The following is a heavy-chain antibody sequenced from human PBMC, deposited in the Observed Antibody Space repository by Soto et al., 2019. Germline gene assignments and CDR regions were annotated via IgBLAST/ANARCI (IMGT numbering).Heavy chain of an antibody. CDR1: GGSFSGYY. J-gene: IGHJ6*02. V-gene: IGHV4-34*01. Sequence: ASETLSLTCAVYGGSFSGYYWSWIRQPPGKGLEWIGEINHSGSTNCNPSLKSRVTISVDTSKNQFSLKLSSVTAADTAVYYCARLPFSSYYGMDVLGQGTTVTVSS. D-gene: IGHD2-2*01. CDR2: INHSGST. CDR3: ARLPFSSYYGMDV.